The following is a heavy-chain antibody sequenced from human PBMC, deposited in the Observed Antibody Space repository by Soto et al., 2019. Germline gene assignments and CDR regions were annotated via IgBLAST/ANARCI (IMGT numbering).Heavy chain of an antibody. CDR1: GGSLSGYY. J-gene: IGHJ6*02. CDR3: ARSDNRNSLYGVDV. Sequence: SETLSLTCAVNGGSLSGYYWSWIRQSPGKGLEWIGEINHRGSSDYNPSLKSRVTISIDASKNHVTLELTSVIAADTAVYYCARSDNRNSLYGVDVWGQGTAVT. D-gene: IGHD1-7*01. CDR2: INHRGSS. V-gene: IGHV4-34*01.